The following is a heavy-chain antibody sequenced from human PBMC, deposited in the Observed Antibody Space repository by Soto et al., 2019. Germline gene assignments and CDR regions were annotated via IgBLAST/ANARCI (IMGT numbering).Heavy chain of an antibody. J-gene: IGHJ4*02. D-gene: IGHD2-8*01. CDR2: IYHSGST. Sequence: SETLSLTCAVSGGSISSGGYSWSWIRQPPGKGLEWIGYIYHSGSTYYNPSLKSRVTISVDRSKNQFSLKLSSVTAADTAVYYCAREIVLLPSTYYFDYWGQGTLVTVSS. V-gene: IGHV4-30-2*01. CDR1: GGSISSGGYS. CDR3: AREIVLLPSTYYFDY.